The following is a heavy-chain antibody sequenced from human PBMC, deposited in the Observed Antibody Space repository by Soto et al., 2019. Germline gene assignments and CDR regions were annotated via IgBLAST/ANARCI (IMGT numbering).Heavy chain of an antibody. CDR2: IIYRGNT. CDR3: ANGPPTSPFYQ. J-gene: IGHJ4*02. CDR1: GGSISSYY. V-gene: IGHV4-59*01. Sequence: KTSETLSLTCTVSGGSISSYYWSWIRQPPGKGLEWIGYIIYRGNTNYHPPLKGPVHNSIKTSKNQFFLKLRSFARSDPGGFFWANGPPTSPFYQWGQGNLVT. D-gene: IGHD3-3*02.